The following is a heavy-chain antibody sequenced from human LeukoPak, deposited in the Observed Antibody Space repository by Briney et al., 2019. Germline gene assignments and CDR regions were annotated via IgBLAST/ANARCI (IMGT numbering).Heavy chain of an antibody. CDR3: ASSGKDYGDYKDPYYFDY. D-gene: IGHD4-17*01. CDR2: IYSGGST. Sequence: PGGSLRLSCAASRFTVSSNYMSWVRQAPGKGLEWVSVIYSGGSTYYADSVKGRFTISRHNSKNTLYLQMNSLRAEDTAVYYCASSGKDYGDYKDPYYFDYWGQGTLVTVSS. CDR1: RFTVSSNY. J-gene: IGHJ4*02. V-gene: IGHV3-53*04.